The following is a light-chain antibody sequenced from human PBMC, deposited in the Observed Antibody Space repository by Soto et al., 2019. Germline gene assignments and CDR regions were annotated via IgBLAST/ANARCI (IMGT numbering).Light chain of an antibody. CDR1: QSISSW. J-gene: IGKJ3*01. Sequence: DIQMTQSPSTLSASVGDRVTITCRASQSISSWLAWYQQKPGKAPKLLIYDASSLDSGVPSRFSGSGSGTEFTLTISSLQPDDFATYYFQQYNSYSTTFGPGTKVDIK. CDR2: DAS. V-gene: IGKV1-5*01. CDR3: QQYNSYSTT.